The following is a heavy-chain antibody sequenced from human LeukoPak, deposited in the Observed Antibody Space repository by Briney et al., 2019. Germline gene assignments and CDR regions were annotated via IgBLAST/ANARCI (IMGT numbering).Heavy chain of an antibody. Sequence: PGGSLRLSCAASGFTFSSHVMNWVRQAPGKGLEWLSYISRSSSTIYYADSVEGRFTISRDNAKNSLYLQMNSLRDEDTAVYYCARHRNPYADYSGNDYWGQGTLVTVSS. D-gene: IGHD4-17*01. J-gene: IGHJ4*02. CDR1: GFTFSSHV. CDR2: ISRSSSTI. CDR3: ARHRNPYADYSGNDY. V-gene: IGHV3-48*02.